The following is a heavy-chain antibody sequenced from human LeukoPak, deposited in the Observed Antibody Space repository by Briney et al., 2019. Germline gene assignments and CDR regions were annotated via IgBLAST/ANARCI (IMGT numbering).Heavy chain of an antibody. Sequence: GRSLRLSCAASGFTFSSYGMHWVRQAPGKGLEGVAVIWYDGSNKYYADSVKGRFTISRDNSKNTLYLQMNSLRAEDTAVYYCAKIILTYSSWYVQGDDAFDIWGQGTMVTVSS. V-gene: IGHV3-33*06. D-gene: IGHD6-13*01. CDR2: IWYDGSNK. J-gene: IGHJ3*02. CDR1: GFTFSSYG. CDR3: AKIILTYSSWYVQGDDAFDI.